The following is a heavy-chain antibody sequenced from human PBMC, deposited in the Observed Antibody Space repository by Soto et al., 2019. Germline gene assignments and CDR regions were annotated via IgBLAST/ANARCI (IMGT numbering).Heavy chain of an antibody. V-gene: IGHV4-34*02. Sequence: QVQIQQWGAGLVKPSETLSLTCAVYGGSLRNYNWTWIRQAPGKGLEWIGEINHSGDTNYDSSLKSTVSISVETTNNQFSLILYSVTAADTAVYYCARGRRHSHFWNGYKFEGPYSLDVRGQGTTVTITS. CDR2: INHSGDT. CDR1: GGSLRNYN. J-gene: IGHJ6*02. CDR3: ARGRRHSHFWNGYKFEGPYSLDV. D-gene: IGHD3-3*02.